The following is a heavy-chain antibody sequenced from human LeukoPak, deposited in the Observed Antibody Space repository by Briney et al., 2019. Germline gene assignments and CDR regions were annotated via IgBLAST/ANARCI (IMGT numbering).Heavy chain of an antibody. Sequence: GGSLRLSCVASGFTFSSSEMNWVRQAPGEGLGWVSHISSSGNVIYYADSVRGRFTISRNNAKNSLYLQMNSLRAEDTAVYYCARRSRENAFDIWGQGTMVTVSS. CDR2: ISSSGNVI. V-gene: IGHV3-48*03. CDR1: GFTFSSSE. CDR3: ARRSRENAFDI. J-gene: IGHJ3*02.